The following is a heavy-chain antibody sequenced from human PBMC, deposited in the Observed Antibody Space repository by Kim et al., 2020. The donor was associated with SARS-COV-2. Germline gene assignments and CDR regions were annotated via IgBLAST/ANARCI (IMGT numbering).Heavy chain of an antibody. D-gene: IGHD6-13*01. CDR1: GFTFSSYG. Sequence: GGSLRLSCAASGFTFSSYGMHWVRQAPGKGLEWVAVISYDGSNKYYADSVKGRFTISRDNSKNTLYLQMNSLRAEDTAVYYCAKESAAGTREPEGPDIWGQGTMVTVSS. CDR2: ISYDGSNK. J-gene: IGHJ3*02. CDR3: AKESAAGTREPEGPDI. V-gene: IGHV3-30*18.